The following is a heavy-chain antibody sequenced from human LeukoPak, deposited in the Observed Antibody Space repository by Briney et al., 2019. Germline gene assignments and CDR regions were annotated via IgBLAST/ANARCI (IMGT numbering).Heavy chain of an antibody. J-gene: IGHJ4*02. V-gene: IGHV1-2*06. D-gene: IGHD3-22*01. CDR1: GYTFTGYY. CDR3: ARFHYDSSGYYKRVDC. CDR2: ITPNSGGT. Sequence: ASVKVSCKASGYTFTGYYMHWVRQAPGQGLEWMGRITPNSGGTNYAQKFQGRVTMTRDTSISTAYMELSRLRSDDTAVYYCARFHYDSSGYYKRVDCWGQGTLVTVSS.